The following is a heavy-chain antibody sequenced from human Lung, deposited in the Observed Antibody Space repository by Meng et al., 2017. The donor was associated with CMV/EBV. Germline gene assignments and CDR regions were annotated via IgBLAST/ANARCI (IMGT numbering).Heavy chain of an antibody. J-gene: IGHJ4*02. CDR3: AKGRVNTAMAHGFDY. Sequence: GGSLRLXCTASGFTFSSYGMHWVRQAPGKGLEWVTFLQFDGSNKYYADSVKGRFTISRDNSKNTLYLQMNSLRTEDTAVYYCAKGRVNTAMAHGFDYWDQGXLVTFSS. CDR2: LQFDGSNK. CDR1: GFTFSSYG. D-gene: IGHD5-18*01. V-gene: IGHV3-30*02.